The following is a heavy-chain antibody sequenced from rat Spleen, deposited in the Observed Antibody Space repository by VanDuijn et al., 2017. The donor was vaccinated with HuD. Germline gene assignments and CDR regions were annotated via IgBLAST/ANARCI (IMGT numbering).Heavy chain of an antibody. CDR3: ARHGYSSYFDY. J-gene: IGHJ2*01. CDR1: GFTFSDYY. CDR2: ISYDGGRN. D-gene: IGHD1-11*01. Sequence: EVQLVESDGGLVQPGRSLKLSCAASGFTFSDYYMAWVRQAPTKGLEWVATISYDGGRNFYQDYVKGQFTISRDNAKSPLYLQINSLRSEDTATYYCARHGYSSYFDYWGQGVMVTVSS. V-gene: IGHV5-29*01.